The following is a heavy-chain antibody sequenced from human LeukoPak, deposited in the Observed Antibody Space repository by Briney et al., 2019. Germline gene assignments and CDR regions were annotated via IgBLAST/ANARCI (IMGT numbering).Heavy chain of an antibody. CDR1: GGSISSYY. J-gene: IGHJ4*02. V-gene: IGHV4-59*08. CDR2: IYYSGSA. CDR3: ARHFRSGLLPTFDY. Sequence: PSETLSLTCTVSGGSISSYYWSWIRQPPGKGLEWIGYIYYSGSANYNPSLKSRVTISVDTSKNQFSLKLSSVTAADTAVYYCARHFRSGLLPTFDYWGQGTLVTVSS. D-gene: IGHD1-26*01.